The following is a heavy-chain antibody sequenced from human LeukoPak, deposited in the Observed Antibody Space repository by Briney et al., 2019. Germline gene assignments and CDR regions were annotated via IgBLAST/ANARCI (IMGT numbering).Heavy chain of an antibody. CDR1: GGSISSYY. CDR2: IYYSGST. J-gene: IGHJ4*02. D-gene: IGHD3-10*01. Sequence: PSETLSLTCTASGGSISSYYWSWIRQPPGRGLEWIGYIYYSGSTNYNPSLKSRVTISVDTSKNQFSLKLSSVTAADTAVYYCARAPWSITHFDYWGQGTLVTVSS. CDR3: ARAPWSITHFDY. V-gene: IGHV4-59*08.